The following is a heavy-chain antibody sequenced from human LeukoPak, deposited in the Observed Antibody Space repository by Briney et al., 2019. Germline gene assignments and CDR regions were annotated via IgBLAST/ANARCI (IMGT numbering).Heavy chain of an antibody. CDR2: IDPSDSYT. J-gene: IGHJ4*02. V-gene: IGHV5-10-1*01. CDR1: GYSFTSYW. Sequence: GESLKVSCKGSGYSFTSYWISWVRQMPGKGLEWMGRIDPSDSYTNYSPSFQGHVTISADKSISTAYLQWSSLKASDTAMYYCARHDPAVAGPVDYWGQGTLVTVSS. CDR3: ARHDPAVAGPVDY. D-gene: IGHD6-19*01.